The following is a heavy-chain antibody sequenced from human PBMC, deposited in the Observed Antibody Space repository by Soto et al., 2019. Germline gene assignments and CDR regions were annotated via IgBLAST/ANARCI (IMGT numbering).Heavy chain of an antibody. Sequence: QLQLVESGGGVVQPGRSLRLSCAASGFTFSSHGMHWVRQAPGKGLEWVAVISYDGSNKYYADSVKGRFTISRDNSKNTLYLQMNSLRAEDTAVYYCARWLFPGRGYSYGFDYWGQGTLVTVSS. CDR2: ISYDGSNK. D-gene: IGHD5-18*01. CDR1: GFTFSSHG. CDR3: ARWLFPGRGYSYGFDY. V-gene: IGHV3-30*03. J-gene: IGHJ4*02.